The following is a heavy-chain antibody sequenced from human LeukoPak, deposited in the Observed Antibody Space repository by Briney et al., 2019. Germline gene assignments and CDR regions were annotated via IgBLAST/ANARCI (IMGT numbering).Heavy chain of an antibody. CDR3: ARDDGGSLIDY. CDR2: FSYSGST. CDR1: GGSISSYY. V-gene: IGHV4-59*01. Sequence: SETLSLTCSVSGGSISSYYWSWIRQPPGKGLEWIGYFSYSGSTNYNPSLRSRVSISVDTSRNQFSLKLSSVTAADTAVYYCARDDGGSLIDYWGQGTLVTVSS. J-gene: IGHJ4*02. D-gene: IGHD4-23*01.